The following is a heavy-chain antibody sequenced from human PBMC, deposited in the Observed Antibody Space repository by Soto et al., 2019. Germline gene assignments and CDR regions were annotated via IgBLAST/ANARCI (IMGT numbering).Heavy chain of an antibody. CDR3: ARDPITYYDFWSGYYIRETPVY. CDR2: IKQDGSEK. V-gene: IGHV3-7*03. Sequence: PGGSLRLSCASSGFTFSSYWMSWVPQAPGKGLEWVANIKQDGSEKYYVDSVKGRFTISRDNAKNSLYLQMNSLRAEDTAVYYCARDPITYYDFWSGYYIRETPVYCGQGTLATVSS. J-gene: IGHJ4*02. CDR1: GFTFSSYW. D-gene: IGHD3-3*01.